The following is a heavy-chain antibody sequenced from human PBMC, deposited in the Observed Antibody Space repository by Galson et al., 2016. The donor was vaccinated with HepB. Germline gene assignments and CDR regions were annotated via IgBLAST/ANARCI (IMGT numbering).Heavy chain of an antibody. Sequence: SETLSLTCSVSGASISSTTNYWSWIRQPPGKGLEWIGSIYYNGSPFYNPSLKSRLTVSVDTSKNQFSLRLTSVTAADTAVSYCARQRHTSASKFFDYWGQGILVTVSS. CDR2: IYYNGSP. CDR3: ARQRHTSASKFFDY. V-gene: IGHV4-39*01. D-gene: IGHD2-15*01. J-gene: IGHJ4*02. CDR1: GASISSTTNY.